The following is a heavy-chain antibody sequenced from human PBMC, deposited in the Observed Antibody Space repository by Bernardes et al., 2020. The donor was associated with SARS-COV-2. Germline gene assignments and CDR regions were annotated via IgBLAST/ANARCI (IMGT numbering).Heavy chain of an antibody. V-gene: IGHV4-34*01. J-gene: IGHJ2*01. CDR2: INHSGST. Sequence: SETLSLTCAVYGGSFSGYYWSWIRQPPGKGLEWIGEINHSGSTNYNPSLKSRVTISVDTSKNQFSLKLSSVTAADTAVYYCARQDGAYYYDSSGYSTGWYFDLWGRGTLVTVSS. D-gene: IGHD3-22*01. CDR1: GGSFSGYY. CDR3: ARQDGAYYYDSSGYSTGWYFDL.